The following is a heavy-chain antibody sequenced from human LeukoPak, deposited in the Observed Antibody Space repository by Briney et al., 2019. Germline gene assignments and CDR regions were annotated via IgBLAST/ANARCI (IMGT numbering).Heavy chain of an antibody. J-gene: IGHJ4*02. Sequence: GGSLRLSSAASGFTFSSYWMSWVRQAPGKGLEWVANIKQDGSEKYYVDSVKGRFTISRDNAKNSLYLQMNSLRAEDTAVYYCARDSYDFWSGYPEDYWGQGTLVTVSS. CDR1: GFTFSSYW. CDR2: IKQDGSEK. V-gene: IGHV3-7*01. CDR3: ARDSYDFWSGYPEDY. D-gene: IGHD3-3*01.